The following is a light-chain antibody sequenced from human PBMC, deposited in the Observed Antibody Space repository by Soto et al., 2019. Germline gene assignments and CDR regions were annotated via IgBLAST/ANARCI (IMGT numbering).Light chain of an antibody. Sequence: QSVLAQPASVSGSPRQSITISYTGTGSYVGGYNYVSWYQQRPGKAPKLMIYGVTNRPSGVSDRFSCSNSGNTASLTISGLQAEDEADYYCRSYTSGSTLVFGTGTQVT. CDR3: RSYTSGSTLV. V-gene: IGLV2-14*01. CDR1: GSYVGGYNY. J-gene: IGLJ1*01. CDR2: GVT.